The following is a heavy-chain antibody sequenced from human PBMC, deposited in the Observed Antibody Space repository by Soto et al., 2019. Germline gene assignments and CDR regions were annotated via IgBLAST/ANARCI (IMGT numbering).Heavy chain of an antibody. J-gene: IGHJ4*02. Sequence: SETLSLTCTVSGGSISSNYWTWIRQPPGKGLEWIGYVYNSGSTNYNPSLKSRVTISEDTSKSQFSLKVNSMTAADTAVYYCARYRREAVAGYTLDNWGQGILVT. D-gene: IGHD6-13*01. V-gene: IGHV4-59*01. CDR3: ARYRREAVAGYTLDN. CDR1: GGSISSNY. CDR2: VYNSGST.